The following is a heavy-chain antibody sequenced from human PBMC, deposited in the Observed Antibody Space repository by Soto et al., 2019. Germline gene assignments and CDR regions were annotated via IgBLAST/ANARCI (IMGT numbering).Heavy chain of an antibody. CDR2: IDWDGDE. J-gene: IGHJ4*02. CDR1: GFSLSTSGVG. CDR3: SHRSSTSGVFDY. Sequence: QITLKESGPTLVKPTQTLTLTCTFSGFSLSTSGVGVGGIRQPPGKALEWLALIDWDGDERYSPSLRTRLTIPKDHSKSQVVLTMTNMEPVDTATYYCSHRSSTSGVFDYWGQGTLVTVSS. D-gene: IGHD2-2*01. V-gene: IGHV2-5*02.